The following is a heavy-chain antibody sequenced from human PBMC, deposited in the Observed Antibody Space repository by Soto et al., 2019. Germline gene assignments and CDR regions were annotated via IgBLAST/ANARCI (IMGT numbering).Heavy chain of an antibody. CDR2: MSHCVGT. D-gene: IGHD1-1*01. V-gene: IGHV4-61*01. CDR3: ARVERGTATTVVDAFDI. Sequence: SETLSLTCAVFGGSVNSGNYYWSWIRQPPRKGLEWIGEMSHCVGTLFIPSLKSRVTISVDTSKNQFSLNMSSLTAADTVLYYCARVERGTATTVVDAFDIWGPGTMVTVSS. CDR1: GGSVNSGNYY. J-gene: IGHJ3*02.